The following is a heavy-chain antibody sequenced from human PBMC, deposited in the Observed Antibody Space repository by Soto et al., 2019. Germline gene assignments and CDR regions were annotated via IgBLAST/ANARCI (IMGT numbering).Heavy chain of an antibody. V-gene: IGHV1-18*01. D-gene: IGHD3-22*01. Sequence: HVQLVQAGAEVKKPGASVKVSCKASGYTFTDFGIGWVRQAPVQGLAWVGWIGAFNGNTDYAQKFQGRVTMTADPPTSTAYMELRSLRSDDTAIYSCVRLGDSFGYRGSYYFDHWGRGTLFTVSS. J-gene: IGHJ4*02. CDR2: IGAFNGNT. CDR3: VRLGDSFGYRGSYYFDH. CDR1: GYTFTDFG.